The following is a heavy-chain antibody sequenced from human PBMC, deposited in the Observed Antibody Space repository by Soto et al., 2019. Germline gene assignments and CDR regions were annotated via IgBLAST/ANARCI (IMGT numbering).Heavy chain of an antibody. Sequence: EVQLVESGEGLVQPGGSLRLSCVASGFSFSSHGMHWVRHAPGKGLEYVSAIVGSGAIAYHADSVKGRFTISRDNSKSTLYLQMGSLRAEDTAVYYCARVFCESGGCYYDYWGQGSLVTVSS. CDR3: ARVFCESGGCYYDY. CDR1: GFSFSSHG. D-gene: IGHD3-22*01. CDR2: IVGSGAIA. V-gene: IGHV3-64*02. J-gene: IGHJ4*02.